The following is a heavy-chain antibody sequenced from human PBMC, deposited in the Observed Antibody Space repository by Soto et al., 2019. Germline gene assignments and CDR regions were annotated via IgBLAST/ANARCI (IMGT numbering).Heavy chain of an antibody. J-gene: IGHJ4*02. CDR2: ISHHGIRT. D-gene: IGHD7-27*01. CDR1: RFSFSEYG. Sequence: GGSLRLSCAAARFSFSEYGLHWVRQAPGKGLQWLATISHHGIRTHYADSVMGRFTISRDNAKNSLYLQMNSLRDDDTAFYFCVRDLNWAFDYSGQGILVTVSS. V-gene: IGHV3-30*03. CDR3: VRDLNWAFDY.